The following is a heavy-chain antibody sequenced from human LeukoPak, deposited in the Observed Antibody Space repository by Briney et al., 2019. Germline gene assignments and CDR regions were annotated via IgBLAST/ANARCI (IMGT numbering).Heavy chain of an antibody. CDR1: GYIFTKYA. CDR3: ARDPWDIVEVPAAPFYYYYYYGMDV. CDR2: INPGNGDT. Sequence: ASVKVSCKASGYIFTKYAMHWVRQAPGQRLEWMGRINPGNGDTKYSPNFQGRVIITTDTSASTVYMELSSLRSEDTAVYYCARDPWDIVEVPAAPFYYYYYYGMDVWGRGTTVTVSS. V-gene: IGHV1-3*01. D-gene: IGHD2-2*01. J-gene: IGHJ6*02.